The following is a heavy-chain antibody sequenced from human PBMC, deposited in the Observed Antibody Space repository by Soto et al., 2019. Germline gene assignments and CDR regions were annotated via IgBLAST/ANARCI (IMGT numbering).Heavy chain of an antibody. CDR2: IYYSGST. D-gene: IGHD4-17*01. J-gene: IGHJ4*02. V-gene: IGHV4-31*03. CDR3: ARVGDYGDQPQRFFDY. Sequence: QVQLQESGPGLVKPSQTLSLTCTVSGGSISSGGYYWSWIRQHPGKGLEWIGYIYYSGSTYYNPSLTSRVTISVDTSKNQFSLKLSSVTAADTAVYYCARVGDYGDQPQRFFDYWGQGTLVTVSS. CDR1: GGSISSGGYY.